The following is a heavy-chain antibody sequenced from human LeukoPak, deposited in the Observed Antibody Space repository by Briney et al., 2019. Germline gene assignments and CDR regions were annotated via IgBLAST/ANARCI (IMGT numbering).Heavy chain of an antibody. D-gene: IGHD3-9*01. CDR1: GFTFSSYW. CDR3: ASHKARWKYYDILTGYVGRWFDY. CDR2: IKQDGREK. V-gene: IGHV3-7*01. Sequence: PGGSLRLSCAASGFTFSSYWMSWVRQAPGKGLEWVANIKQDGREKYYVDSVKGRFTISRDNAKNSLYLQMNSLRAEDTAVYYCASHKARWKYYDILTGYVGRWFDYWGQGTLVTVSS. J-gene: IGHJ4*02.